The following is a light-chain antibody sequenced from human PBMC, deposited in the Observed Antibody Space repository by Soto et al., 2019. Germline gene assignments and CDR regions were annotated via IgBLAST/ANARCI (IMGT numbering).Light chain of an antibody. CDR1: QSISRW. CDR2: DAS. Sequence: DIHMTQSPSTLSANVGDRVTITCRASQSISRWLAWHQQKPGKAPKLLIYDASSLESGVPSRFSGSGSGTEFTLTISSLQPDDFATYYCQQYNYFRTFGQGTRLEIK. CDR3: QQYNYFRT. J-gene: IGKJ5*01. V-gene: IGKV1-5*01.